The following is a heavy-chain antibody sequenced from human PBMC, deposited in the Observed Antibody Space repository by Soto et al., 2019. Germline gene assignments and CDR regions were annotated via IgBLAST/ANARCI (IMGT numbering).Heavy chain of an antibody. V-gene: IGHV3-11*01. Sequence: PGGSLRLSCAASGFTFSDYYMSWIRQAPGKGLEWVSYISSSGSTIYYADSVKGRFTISRDNAKNSLYLQMNSLRAEDTAVYYCARNIQYYDFWSGYPWAFDIWGQGTMVTVSS. CDR2: ISSSGSTI. CDR1: GFTFSDYY. D-gene: IGHD3-3*01. J-gene: IGHJ3*02. CDR3: ARNIQYYDFWSGYPWAFDI.